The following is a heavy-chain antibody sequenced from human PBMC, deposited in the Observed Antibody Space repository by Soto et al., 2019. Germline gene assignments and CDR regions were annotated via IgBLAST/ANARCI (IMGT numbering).Heavy chain of an antibody. D-gene: IGHD2-15*01. Sequence: SETLSLTCDVSGGSISTGGWWSWVRQPPGKGLEWIGQISQSGTTNYNPSLESQVIISMDKSKNQFSLHLTDVTAADTAVYFYSYSRFCGGWPGLDYWGPGTLVTVSS. CDR1: GGSISTGGW. CDR3: SYSRFCGGWPGLDY. CDR2: ISQSGTT. J-gene: IGHJ4*02. V-gene: IGHV4-4*02.